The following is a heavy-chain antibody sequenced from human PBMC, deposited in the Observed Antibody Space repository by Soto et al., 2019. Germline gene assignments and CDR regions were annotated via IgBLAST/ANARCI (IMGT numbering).Heavy chain of an antibody. CDR3: ATNYGSGSAHFDY. J-gene: IGHJ4*02. Sequence: QVQLVQSGPEVKKPGSSVRVSCTASGGTFSSYTINWVRQVPGQGPEWMGRSIPMLGMSNYAQKFQGRVMMIADKTTNTVYIELSSLRSEDTAIYYSATNYGSGSAHFDYCCQGTLVTVSS. CDR1: GGTFSSYT. V-gene: IGHV1-69*02. CDR2: SIPMLGMS. D-gene: IGHD3-10*01.